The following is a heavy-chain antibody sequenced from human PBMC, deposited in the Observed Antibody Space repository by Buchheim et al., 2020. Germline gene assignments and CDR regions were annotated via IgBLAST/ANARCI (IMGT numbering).Heavy chain of an antibody. CDR1: GFTFSSYA. CDR3: ARVYDFWSAFDY. D-gene: IGHD3-3*01. J-gene: IGHJ4*02. Sequence: QVQLVESGGGVVQPGRSLRLSCAASGFTFSSYAMHCVRQAPGMGLEWVAVISYDGSNKYYADSVKGRFTISRDNSKNTLYLQMNSLRAEDTAVYYCARVYDFWSAFDYWGQGTL. CDR2: ISYDGSNK. V-gene: IGHV3-30-3*01.